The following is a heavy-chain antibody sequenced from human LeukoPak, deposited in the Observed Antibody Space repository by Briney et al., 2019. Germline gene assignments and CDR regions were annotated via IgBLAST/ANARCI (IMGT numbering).Heavy chain of an antibody. CDR2: ISSSSSTI. D-gene: IGHD7-27*01. CDR1: GFTFSSDS. CDR3: VRDKDWGFDY. V-gene: IGHV3-48*01. J-gene: IGHJ4*02. Sequence: GGSLRLSCAASGFTFSSDSMNWVRQAPGKGLGWVSYISSSSSTIYYADSVKGRFTISRDNAKNSLSLQMNSLRAEDTAVYYCVRDKDWGFDYWGQGTLVTVSS.